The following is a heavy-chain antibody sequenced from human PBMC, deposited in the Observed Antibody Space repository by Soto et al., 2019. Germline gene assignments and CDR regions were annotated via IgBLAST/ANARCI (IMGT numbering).Heavy chain of an antibody. V-gene: IGHV3-7*04. J-gene: IGHJ3*01. CDR2: IKQDGSRK. CDR1: GFTFRTYW. Sequence: EVQLVGSGGGLVQPGGSLRLSCVASGFTFRTYWMTWVRQAPGKGLEWVANIKQDGSRKYYVDSVRGRFAISRDNAKVLLYLQMNSLRVDDTAVYYLARDGLYCTYTNCRGDAYDVWEQGTMVTVSS. CDR3: ARDGLYCTYTNCRGDAYDV. D-gene: IGHD2-8*01.